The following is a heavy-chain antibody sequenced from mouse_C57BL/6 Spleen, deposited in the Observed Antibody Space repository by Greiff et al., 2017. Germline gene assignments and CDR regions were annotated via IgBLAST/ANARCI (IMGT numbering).Heavy chain of an antibody. Sequence: LVESGPELVKPGASVKISCKASGYAFSSSWMNWVKQRPGKGLEWIGRIYPGDGDTNYNGKFKGKATLTADKSSSTAYMQLSSLTSEDSAVYFCARSAVAMDYWGQGTSVTVSS. CDR1: GYAFSSSW. V-gene: IGHV1-82*01. CDR3: ARSAVAMDY. J-gene: IGHJ4*01. CDR2: IYPGDGDT.